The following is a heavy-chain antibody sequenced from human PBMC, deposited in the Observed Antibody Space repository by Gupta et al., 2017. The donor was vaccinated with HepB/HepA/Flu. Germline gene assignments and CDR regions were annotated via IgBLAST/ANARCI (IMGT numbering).Heavy chain of an antibody. CDR2: VYYSGNT. CDR1: GGSISRSSHY. V-gene: IGHV4-39*01. Sequence: QLQLLESGPGLVKPSETLSLTCTVSGGSISRSSHYWGWIRQPPGKGLEWIGSVYYSGNTYSQPSLKSRVTISVDTSKNQFSLKLSSVTAEDRAVYYCASGLLGEIVFYPVGVDVWGQGTTVTVS. CDR3: ASGLLGEIVFYPVGVDV. D-gene: IGHD3-16*01. J-gene: IGHJ6*02.